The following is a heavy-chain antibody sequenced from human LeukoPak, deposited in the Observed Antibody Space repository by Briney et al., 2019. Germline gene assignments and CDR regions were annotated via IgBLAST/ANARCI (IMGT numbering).Heavy chain of an antibody. J-gene: IGHJ3*01. D-gene: IGHD3-22*01. CDR3: AKGRVIYYDTTGYRPDDSFDF. Sequence: ASVKVSCKSSGYTFINYGMTWVRQPPGQGLEGMGWISTYNGHTKYTQSLRDRVTLTTDSSTSTIYMELRSLRSDDTAVYYCAKGRVIYYDTTGYRPDDSFDFWRQGTMITVSS. CDR2: ISTYNGHT. V-gene: IGHV1-18*01. CDR1: GYTFINYG.